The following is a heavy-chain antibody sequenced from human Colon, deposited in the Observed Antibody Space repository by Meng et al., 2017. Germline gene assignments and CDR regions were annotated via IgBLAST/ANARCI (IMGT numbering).Heavy chain of an antibody. CDR1: GGSVSSGSYY. V-gene: IGHV4-61*01. Sequence: QGQPQESGPGLVRPSETLSLTCTVSGGSVSSGSYYWSWIRQPPGKGLEWIGYIYYTGSTNYNPSLKSRVTISVDTSKNQFSLKLSSVTAADTAVYYCARGPLDYWGQGTLVTVSS. CDR2: IYYTGST. J-gene: IGHJ4*02. CDR3: ARGPLDY.